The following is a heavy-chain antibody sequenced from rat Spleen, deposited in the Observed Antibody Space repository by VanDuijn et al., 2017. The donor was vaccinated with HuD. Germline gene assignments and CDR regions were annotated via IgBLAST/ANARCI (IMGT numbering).Heavy chain of an antibody. CDR2: ISSDGRRN. Sequence: EVQLVESGGGLVQPGRSLKLSCAASGFTFSDYYMAWVRQAPTKGLEWVATISSDGRRNYYPDSVKGRFTISRDNAKSTLYLQMNSLRSEDTATYYCTRGSAYWYFDFWGPGTMVTVSS. V-gene: IGHV5-29*01. CDR1: GFTFSDYY. J-gene: IGHJ1*01. CDR3: TRGSAYWYFDF.